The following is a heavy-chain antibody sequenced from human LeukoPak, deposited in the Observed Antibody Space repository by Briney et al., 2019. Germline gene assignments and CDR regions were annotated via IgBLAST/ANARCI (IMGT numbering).Heavy chain of an antibody. CDR1: GGSVSSGSYY. V-gene: IGHV4-61*02. CDR2: IYTSGST. D-gene: IGHD3-3*01. Sequence: PSETLSLTCTVSGGSVSSGSYYWSWIRQPAGKGLEWIGRIYTSGSTNYNPSLKSRVTISVDTSKNQFSLKLSSVTAADTAVYYCARGDGVGGFDYWGQGNLVTVSS. J-gene: IGHJ4*02. CDR3: ARGDGVGGFDY.